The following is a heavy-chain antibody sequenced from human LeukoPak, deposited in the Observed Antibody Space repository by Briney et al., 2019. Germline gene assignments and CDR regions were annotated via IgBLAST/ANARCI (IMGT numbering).Heavy chain of an antibody. J-gene: IGHJ4*02. Sequence: SETLSLTCTVSGGSISSSSYYWGWIRQPPGKGLEWIGSIYYSGSTYYNPSLKSRVTISVDTSKNQFSLKLSSVTAADTAVYYCARLSDGGNLPDYWGQGTLVTVSS. CDR3: ARLSDGGNLPDY. V-gene: IGHV4-39*01. CDR1: GGSISSSSYY. CDR2: IYYSGST. D-gene: IGHD4-23*01.